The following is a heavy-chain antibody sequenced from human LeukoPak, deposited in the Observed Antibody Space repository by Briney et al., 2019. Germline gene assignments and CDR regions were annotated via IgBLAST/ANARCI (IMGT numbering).Heavy chain of an antibody. Sequence: GGSLRLSCAASGFTSSSYGMHWVRQAPGKGLEWVAVIWYDGSNKYYADSVKGRFTISRDNSKNTLYLQMNSLRAEDTAVYYCARDQLWFGEFGAFDIWGQGTMVTVSS. CDR2: IWYDGSNK. D-gene: IGHD3-10*01. V-gene: IGHV3-33*01. CDR3: ARDQLWFGEFGAFDI. J-gene: IGHJ3*02. CDR1: GFTSSSYG.